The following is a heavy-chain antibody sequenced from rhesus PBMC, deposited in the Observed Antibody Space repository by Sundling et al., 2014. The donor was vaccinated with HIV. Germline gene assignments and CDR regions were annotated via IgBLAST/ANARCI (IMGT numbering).Heavy chain of an antibody. Sequence: QVQLEESGPGLVKSSETLSLTCAVSGGSARDPYFWTWIRQAPGRGLEWIGNIYGNDGSNYYNPSLKSRVTFSKDTSKNQFSLKLSSVTAADTAVYYCARDNSGWYGYYFDYWGQGVLVTVSS. CDR2: IYGNDGSN. V-gene: IGHV4-106*01. CDR3: ARDNSGWYGYYFDY. CDR1: GGSARDPYF. D-gene: IGHD6-31*01. J-gene: IGHJ4*01.